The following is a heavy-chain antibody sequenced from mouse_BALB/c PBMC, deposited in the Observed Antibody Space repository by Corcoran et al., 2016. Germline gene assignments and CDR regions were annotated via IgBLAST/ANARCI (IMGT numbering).Heavy chain of an antibody. V-gene: IGHV9-3-1*01. CDR1: GYTFTNYG. J-gene: IGHJ4*01. CDR2: INTYTGEP. Sequence: QIQLVQSGPELKKPGETVRISCKASGYTFTNYGMNWVKQAPGKGLKWMGWINTYTGEPTYADDFKGRFAFSLDTSASTAYLQINNLKNEDTATYFCAREPRAMDYWGQGTSVTVSS. CDR3: AREPRAMDY.